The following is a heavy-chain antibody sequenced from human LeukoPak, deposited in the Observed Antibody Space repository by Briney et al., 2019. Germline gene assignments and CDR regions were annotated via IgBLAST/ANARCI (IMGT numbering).Heavy chain of an antibody. CDR3: AKDEGGAPDY. CDR1: GFTFSSYG. V-gene: IGHV3-30*18. CDR2: ISYDGSNK. D-gene: IGHD4/OR15-4a*01. Sequence: PGGSLRLSCAASGFTFSSYGMHWVRQAPGKGLEWVAVISYDGSNKYYADSVKGRFTISRDNSKNTLYLQMNSLRAEDTAVYYCAKDEGGAPDYWGQGTLVTVSS. J-gene: IGHJ4*02.